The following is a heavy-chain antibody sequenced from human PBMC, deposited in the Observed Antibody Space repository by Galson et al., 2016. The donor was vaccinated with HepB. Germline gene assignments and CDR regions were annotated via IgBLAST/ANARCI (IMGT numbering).Heavy chain of an antibody. V-gene: IGHV3-23*01. Sequence: SLRLSCAASGFRFSDYAMSWVRQSRGKGLEWVSAISGGGDSTYYADSVKGRFTISRDNSRNTHYLQMNNLRAEDTALYYCAKVTRPGISAPRYGMDVWGKGTPVTVSS. CDR2: ISGGGDST. D-gene: IGHD6-13*01. CDR1: GFRFSDYA. CDR3: AKVTRPGISAPRYGMDV. J-gene: IGHJ6*04.